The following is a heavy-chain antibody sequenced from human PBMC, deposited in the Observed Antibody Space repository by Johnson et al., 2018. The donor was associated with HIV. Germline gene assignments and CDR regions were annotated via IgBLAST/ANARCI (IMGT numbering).Heavy chain of an antibody. CDR2: ISYDGSNK. CDR1: GFTFSSYD. V-gene: IGHV3-30*18. D-gene: IGHD3-16*01. CDR3: AKPPSMGADALDV. J-gene: IGHJ3*01. Sequence: QVQLVESGGGVVQPGRSLRVSCGASGFTFSSYDMHWVRQAPGKGLEWVAVISYDGSNKYYAASVKGRFNISRDNSKTTLYLQMNSRRAEDSALYYCAKPPSMGADALDVWGQGTMVTVSS.